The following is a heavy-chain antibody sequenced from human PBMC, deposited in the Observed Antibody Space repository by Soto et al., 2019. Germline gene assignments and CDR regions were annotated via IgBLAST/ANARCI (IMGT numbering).Heavy chain of an antibody. CDR3: AREGYCSSTSCPSFDY. Sequence: ASVKVSCKASGGTFSSYAISWVRQAPGQGIEWMGGIIPIFGTANYAQKFKGRVTITADEPTSTAYMELSSLRSEDTAVYYCAREGYCSSTSCPSFDYWGQGTLVTVSS. J-gene: IGHJ4*02. CDR2: IIPIFGTA. D-gene: IGHD2-2*01. V-gene: IGHV1-69*13. CDR1: GGTFSSYA.